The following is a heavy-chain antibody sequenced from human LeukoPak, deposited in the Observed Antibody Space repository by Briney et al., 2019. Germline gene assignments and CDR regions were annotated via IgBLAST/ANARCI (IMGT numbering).Heavy chain of an antibody. CDR3: ARGGYSSGWYLLYYYGMDV. CDR1: GGSISSSSYY. D-gene: IGHD6-19*01. CDR2: INHSGST. Sequence: PSETLSLTCTVSGGSISSSSYYWSWIRQPPGKGLEWIGEINHSGSTNYNPSLKSRVTISVDTSKNQFSLKLSSVTAADTAVYYCARGGYSSGWYLLYYYGMDVWGQGTTVTVSS. J-gene: IGHJ6*02. V-gene: IGHV4-39*07.